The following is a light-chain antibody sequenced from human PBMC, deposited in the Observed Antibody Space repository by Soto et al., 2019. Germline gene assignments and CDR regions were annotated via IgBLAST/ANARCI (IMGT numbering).Light chain of an antibody. V-gene: IGKV3-15*01. Sequence: EIVLTQSPAALSVSPGERVTLSCRASQSVSSDLAWYQQKPGQSPRLLIYHASARATGVPARISGSGSGTEFTPTISSLQSEDFAVYYCQQYSHWPRTFGQGARVEVK. J-gene: IGKJ1*01. CDR2: HAS. CDR1: QSVSSD. CDR3: QQYSHWPRT.